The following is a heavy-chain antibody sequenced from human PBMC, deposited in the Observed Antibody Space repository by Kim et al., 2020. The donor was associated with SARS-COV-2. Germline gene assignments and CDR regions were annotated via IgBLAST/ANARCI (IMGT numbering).Heavy chain of an antibody. V-gene: IGHV3-43D*03. J-gene: IGHJ6*02. Sequence: GGSLRLSCAASGFTFDDYAMHWVRQAPVKGLEWVSLISWDGGSTYYADSVKGRFTISRDNSKNSLYLQMNSLRAEDTALYYCAKDHLRSKIAVAGIPRLKYYYYYGMDVWGQGTTVTVSS. CDR1: GFTFDDYA. CDR3: AKDHLRSKIAVAGIPRLKYYYYYGMDV. D-gene: IGHD6-19*01. CDR2: ISWDGGST.